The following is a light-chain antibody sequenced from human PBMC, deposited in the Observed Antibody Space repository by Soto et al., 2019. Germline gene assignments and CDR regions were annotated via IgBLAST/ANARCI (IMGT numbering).Light chain of an antibody. CDR1: QSVSSN. CDR2: GAS. V-gene: IGKV3-15*01. Sequence: EIVMTQSPATLSVSPGERATLSCRASQSVSSNLAWYQQKPGQAPRLLIYGASTRATGIPARFSGSGSGTEFTLNISRLQSEDFAVYYCQQYNNWPPWTFGQGIKVEIK. J-gene: IGKJ1*01. CDR3: QQYNNWPPWT.